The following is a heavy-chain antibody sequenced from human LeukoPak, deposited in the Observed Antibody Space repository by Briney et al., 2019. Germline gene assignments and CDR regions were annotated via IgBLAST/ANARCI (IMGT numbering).Heavy chain of an antibody. Sequence: SETLSLTCAVYGGSFSGYYWSWIRQPPGKGLEWIGEINHSGSTNYNPSLKSRVTISVDTSKNQFSLKLSSVTAEDTGVYYCAKGLRTGVGPYMGYHYYMDVWGKGATVTVSS. J-gene: IGHJ6*03. CDR1: GGSFSGYY. CDR2: INHSGST. CDR3: AKGLRTGVGPYMGYHYYMDV. V-gene: IGHV4-34*01. D-gene: IGHD3-16*01.